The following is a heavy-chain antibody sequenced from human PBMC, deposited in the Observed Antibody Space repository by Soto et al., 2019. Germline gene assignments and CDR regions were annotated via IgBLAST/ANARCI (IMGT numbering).Heavy chain of an antibody. CDR3: ARNLMVYDILTGYYMAYYFVY. J-gene: IGHJ4*02. V-gene: IGHV1-3*01. D-gene: IGHD3-9*01. Sequence: ASVKVSCKASGYTFTSYAMHWVRQAPGQRLEWMGWINAGNGNTKYSQKFQGRVTITRDTSASTAYMELSSLRSEDTAVYYCARNLMVYDILTGYYMAYYFVYWGQGTLVTV. CDR2: INAGNGNT. CDR1: GYTFTSYA.